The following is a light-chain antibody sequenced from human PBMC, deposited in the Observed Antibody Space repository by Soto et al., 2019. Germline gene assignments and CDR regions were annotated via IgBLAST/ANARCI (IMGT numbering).Light chain of an antibody. CDR1: SSDVGGYNH. CDR3: CSYAGTYTFV. CDR2: DVI. J-gene: IGLJ1*01. V-gene: IGLV2-11*01. Sequence: QSALTQPRPVSGSPGQSVTVSCTGTSSDVGGYNHVSWYQQHPGKAPKLMIYDVIKRPSGVPERFSGSKSGNTASLTISGLQAEDEADYYCCSYAGTYTFVFGTGTKLTVL.